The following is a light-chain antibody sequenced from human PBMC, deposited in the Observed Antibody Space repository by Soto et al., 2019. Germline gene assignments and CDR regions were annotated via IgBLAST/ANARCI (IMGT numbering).Light chain of an antibody. V-gene: IGKV1-39*01. CDR1: QSISNY. CDR2: AAS. J-gene: IGKJ4*01. CDR3: QQIYHTPLT. Sequence: DIEMTQSLSSLSASLGDRVTITCRASQSISNYLNWYQHKPGKAPKLLIYAASSLQSGVPTRFSGSGSGTDFTLTISSLQPEDFATYYGQQIYHTPLTFGGGTKVEIK.